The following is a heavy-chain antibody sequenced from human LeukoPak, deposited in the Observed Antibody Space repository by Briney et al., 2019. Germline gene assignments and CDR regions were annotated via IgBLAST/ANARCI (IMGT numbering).Heavy chain of an antibody. J-gene: IGHJ5*02. CDR2: IIPIFGTA. Sequence: ASVKVSCKASGGTFSSYAISWVRQAPGQGLEWMGGIIPIFGTANYAQKFQGRVTITADESTSTAYMELSSLRSEDTAVYYCVRHCSSTSCPPWGQGTLVTVSS. V-gene: IGHV1-69*13. D-gene: IGHD2-2*01. CDR1: GGTFSSYA. CDR3: VRHCSSTSCPP.